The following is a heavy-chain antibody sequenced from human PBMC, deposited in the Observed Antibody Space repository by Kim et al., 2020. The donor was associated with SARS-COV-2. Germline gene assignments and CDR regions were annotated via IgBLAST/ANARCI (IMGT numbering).Heavy chain of an antibody. Sequence: SETLSLTCTVSGGSISSGGYYWSWIRQHPGKGLEWIGYIYYSGSTYYNPSLKSRVTISVDTSKNQFSLKLSSVTAADTAVYYCAREYYYDSSGYRFDYWGQGTLVTVSS. CDR2: IYYSGST. CDR1: GGSISSGGYY. J-gene: IGHJ4*02. CDR3: AREYYYDSSGYRFDY. V-gene: IGHV4-31*03. D-gene: IGHD3-22*01.